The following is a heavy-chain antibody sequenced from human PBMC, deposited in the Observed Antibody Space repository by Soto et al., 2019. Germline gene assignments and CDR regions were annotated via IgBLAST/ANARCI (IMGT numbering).Heavy chain of an antibody. CDR3: AKGLSIAAAGTFDY. D-gene: IGHD6-13*01. CDR2: ISGSGGNT. J-gene: IGHJ4*02. V-gene: IGHV3-23*01. CDR1: GFTFASYA. Sequence: PGGSLRLSWAASGFTFASYAMSWVRQAPGKGLEWVSGISGSGGNTYNADSVKGRFTISRDNSKNTLYLDMISLRAEDTAVYYCAKGLSIAAAGTFDYWGQGALVTVSS.